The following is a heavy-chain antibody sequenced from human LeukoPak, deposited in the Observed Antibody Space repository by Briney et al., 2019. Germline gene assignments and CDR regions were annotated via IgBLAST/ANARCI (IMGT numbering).Heavy chain of an antibody. V-gene: IGHV3-15*01. Sequence: PGGSLRLSCAASGFTLSNAWMSWARQAPGKGLEWVGRIKSKTDGGTTDYAAPVKGRFTISRDDSKNTLYLQMNSLKTEDTAVYYCTTDPDYYDSSGYSDCWGQGTLVTVSS. D-gene: IGHD3-22*01. CDR3: TTDPDYYDSSGYSDC. CDR2: IKSKTDGGTT. CDR1: GFTLSNAW. J-gene: IGHJ4*02.